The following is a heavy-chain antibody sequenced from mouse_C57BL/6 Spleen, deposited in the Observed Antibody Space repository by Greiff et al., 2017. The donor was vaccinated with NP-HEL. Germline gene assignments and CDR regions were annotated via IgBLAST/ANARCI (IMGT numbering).Heavy chain of an antibody. CDR1: GYTFTSYW. D-gene: IGHD1-1*01. Sequence: QVQLQQPGAELVMPGASVKLSCKASGYTFTSYWMHWVKQRPGQGLEWIGEIDPSDSYTNYNQKLKGKSTLTVDKSSSTAYMQLSSLTSEDAAVYYCATTVVARDAMDYWGQGTSVTVSS. J-gene: IGHJ4*01. CDR2: IDPSDSYT. CDR3: ATTVVARDAMDY. V-gene: IGHV1-69*01.